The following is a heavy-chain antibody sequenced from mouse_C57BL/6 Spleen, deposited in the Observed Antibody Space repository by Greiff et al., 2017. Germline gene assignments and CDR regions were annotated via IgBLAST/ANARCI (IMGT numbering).Heavy chain of an antibody. CDR2: IDPSDSYT. J-gene: IGHJ4*01. V-gene: IGHV1-69*01. CDR3: ARGNDSNSYYAMDY. D-gene: IGHD2-5*01. CDR1: GYTFTSYW. Sequence: QVQLQQPGAELVMPGASVKLSCKASGYTFTSYWMHWVKQRPGQGLEWIGEIDPSDSYTNYNQKFKGKSTLTVDKSSSTAYMQLSSLTSEDSAVYYCARGNDSNSYYAMDYWGQGTSVTVSS.